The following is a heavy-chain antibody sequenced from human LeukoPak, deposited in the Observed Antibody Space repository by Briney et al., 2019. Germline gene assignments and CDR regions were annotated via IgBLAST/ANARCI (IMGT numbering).Heavy chain of an antibody. CDR2: IYYSGST. J-gene: IGHJ4*02. CDR3: ARQRGDYGDARFDY. D-gene: IGHD4-17*01. Sequence: SETLSLTCTVSGGSISSTSYYWGWIRQPPGKGLEWNGSIYYSGSTHYNPSLKSRVTISVDTSKNQFSLKLSSVTAADTAVYYCARQRGDYGDARFDYWGQGTLVTVSS. CDR1: GGSISSTSYY. V-gene: IGHV4-39*01.